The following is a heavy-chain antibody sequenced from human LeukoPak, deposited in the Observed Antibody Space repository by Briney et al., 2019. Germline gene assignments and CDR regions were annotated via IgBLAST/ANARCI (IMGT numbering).Heavy chain of an antibody. J-gene: IGHJ4*02. D-gene: IGHD1-1*01. CDR1: GGSISSSSD. Sequence: SETLSLTCTVSGGSISSSSDWGWIRQAPGKGLEWIGSIYYHENTYYNSSLKSRVTISVDTSKNQFSLKLNSVTAADTAVYFCARRAYSAAYWKHFDYWGQGTLVTVSS. V-gene: IGHV4-39*01. CDR3: ARRAYSAAYWKHFDY. CDR2: IYYHENT.